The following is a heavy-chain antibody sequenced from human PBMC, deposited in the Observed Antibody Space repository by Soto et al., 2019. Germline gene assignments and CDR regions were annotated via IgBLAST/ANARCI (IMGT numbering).Heavy chain of an antibody. CDR3: ARALDYEFWGGRKWFVP. V-gene: IGHV4-59*01. CDR1: GGSMTDNY. J-gene: IGHJ5*02. CDR2: IYYTGIT. D-gene: IGHD3-3*01. Sequence: ALSLTCSVSGGSMTDNYWTWIRQSPGKGLEWVGYIYYTGITNYNPSLKRRVTISLDRSKNQFSLKLDSVTAADTAVYYCARALDYEFWGGRKWFVPWGQGTLVTVSS.